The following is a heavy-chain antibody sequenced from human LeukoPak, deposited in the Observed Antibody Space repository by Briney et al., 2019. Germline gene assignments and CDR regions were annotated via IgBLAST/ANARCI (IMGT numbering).Heavy chain of an antibody. J-gene: IGHJ4*02. V-gene: IGHV4-34*01. Sequence: SETLSLTCAVYGGSFSGYYWSWIRQPPGKGLEWIGEINHSGSTNYNPSLKSRVTISVDTSKNQFSLKLSSVTAADTAVYYCARGGRYCSSTSCYRLGGYLDYWGQGTLVTVSS. CDR2: INHSGST. CDR1: GGSFSGYY. D-gene: IGHD2-2*01. CDR3: ARGGRYCSSTSCYRLGGYLDY.